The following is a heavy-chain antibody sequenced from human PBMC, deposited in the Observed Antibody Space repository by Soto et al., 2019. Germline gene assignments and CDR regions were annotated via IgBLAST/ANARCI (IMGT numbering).Heavy chain of an antibody. V-gene: IGHV4-31*03. CDR2: IYYSGST. CDR1: GGSISSGGYY. Sequence: PSETLSLTCTVSGGSISSGGYYWSWIRQHPGKGLEWIGYIYYSGSTYYNPSLKSRVTISVDTSKNQFSLKLSSETAADTAVYYCARHGYGSEPHLDYWGQGTLVTVSS. J-gene: IGHJ4*02. D-gene: IGHD3-10*01. CDR3: ARHGYGSEPHLDY.